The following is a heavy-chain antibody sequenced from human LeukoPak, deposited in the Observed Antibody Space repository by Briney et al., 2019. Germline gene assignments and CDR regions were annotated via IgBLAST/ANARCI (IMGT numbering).Heavy chain of an antibody. D-gene: IGHD3-22*01. Sequence: PGRSLRLSCAASGFTFDDYAMHWVWQAPGKGLEWVSGISWNSGSIGYADSVKGRFTISRDNAKNSLYLQMNSLRAEDTALYYCAKDGDYYYDSSGWDAFDIWGLGTMVTVSS. J-gene: IGHJ3*02. CDR1: GFTFDDYA. CDR2: ISWNSGSI. V-gene: IGHV3-9*01. CDR3: AKDGDYYYDSSGWDAFDI.